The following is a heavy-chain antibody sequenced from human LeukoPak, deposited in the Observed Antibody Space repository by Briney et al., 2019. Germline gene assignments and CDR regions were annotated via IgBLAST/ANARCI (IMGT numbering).Heavy chain of an antibody. D-gene: IGHD3-9*01. Sequence: ASVKVSCKASGYTFTSYDINWVRQATGQGLEWMGWMNPNSGNTGYARKFQGRVTMTRNTSISTAYMELSSLRSEDTAVYYCARGRYFDWLFTNYPRWFDPWGQGTLVTVSS. CDR2: MNPNSGNT. V-gene: IGHV1-8*01. J-gene: IGHJ5*02. CDR1: GYTFTSYD. CDR3: ARGRYFDWLFTNYPRWFDP.